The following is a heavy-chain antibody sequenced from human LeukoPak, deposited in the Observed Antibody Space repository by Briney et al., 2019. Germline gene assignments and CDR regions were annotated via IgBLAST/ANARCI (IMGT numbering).Heavy chain of an antibody. J-gene: IGHJ6*03. CDR2: INHSGST. Sequence: SETLSLTCAVYGGSFSGYYWSWIRQHPGKGLEWIGEINHSGSTNYNPSLKSRVTISVDTSKNQFSLKLSSVTAADTAVYYCARERYGYMDVWGKGTTVTVSS. CDR3: ARERYGYMDV. CDR1: GGSFSGYY. D-gene: IGHD4-17*01. V-gene: IGHV4-34*01.